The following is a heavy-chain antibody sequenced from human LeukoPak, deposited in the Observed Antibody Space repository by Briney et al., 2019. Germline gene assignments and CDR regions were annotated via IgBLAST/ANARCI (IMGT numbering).Heavy chain of an antibody. CDR1: GFTFTTYA. Sequence: GGSLRLSCAASGFTFTTYAMSWVRQAPGKGLEWVSAITGSGDYTDYADSVKGRFTISRDNSKNTLYLQMNSLRAEDTAVYYCARYVGSYCLNWGQGTLVTVSS. CDR3: ARYVGSYCLN. CDR2: ITGSGDYT. D-gene: IGHD3-10*01. V-gene: IGHV3-23*01. J-gene: IGHJ4*02.